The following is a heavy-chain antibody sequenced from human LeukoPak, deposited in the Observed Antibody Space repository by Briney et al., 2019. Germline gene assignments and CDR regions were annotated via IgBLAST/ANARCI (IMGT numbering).Heavy chain of an antibody. CDR2: IYTSGST. CDR1: GGSISSYY. J-gene: IGHJ4*02. CDR3: ARGTYGDSLLSLDY. Sequence: SGTLSLTCTVSGGSISSYYWSWIRQPAGKGLEWIGRIYTSGSTNYNPSLKSRVTMSVDTSKNQFSLKLSSVTAADTAVYYCARGTYGDSLLSLDYWGQGTLVTVSS. V-gene: IGHV4-4*07. D-gene: IGHD4-17*01.